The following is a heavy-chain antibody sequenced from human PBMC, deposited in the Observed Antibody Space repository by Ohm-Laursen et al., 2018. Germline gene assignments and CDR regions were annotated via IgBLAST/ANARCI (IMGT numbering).Heavy chain of an antibody. Sequence: SLRLSCAASGFTFSTYAMHWVRQAPGKGLEWVAVMSFDGSNNYYGDSVKGRFTISRDNSKNTLYLQMNSLRAEDAAVFYCVKGTAYQLLSHNWVDSWGQGTLVTVSS. CDR2: MSFDGSNN. D-gene: IGHD2-2*01. J-gene: IGHJ5*01. CDR1: GFTFSTYA. CDR3: VKGTAYQLLSHNWVDS. V-gene: IGHV3-30*18.